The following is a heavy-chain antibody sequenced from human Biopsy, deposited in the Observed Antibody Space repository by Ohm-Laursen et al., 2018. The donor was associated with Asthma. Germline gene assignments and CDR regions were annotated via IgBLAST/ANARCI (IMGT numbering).Heavy chain of an antibody. V-gene: IGHV3-53*01. Sequence: SLRLPCAASGFAVSRDHIFGVRKAPGKGLEWVSVIYSGGTSHTADSVRGRFTISRDYSKNTLYLQMHSLRAEDTAVYYCARGDSSNWSHYYFDYWGQGTLVTVSS. CDR2: IYSGGTS. CDR3: ARGDSSNWSHYYFDY. CDR1: GFAVSRDH. D-gene: IGHD3-22*01. J-gene: IGHJ4*02.